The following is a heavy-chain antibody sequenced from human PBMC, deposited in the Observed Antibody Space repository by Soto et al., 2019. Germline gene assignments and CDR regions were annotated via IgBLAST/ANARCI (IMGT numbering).Heavy chain of an antibody. J-gene: IGHJ4*02. CDR1: GGSTTSDY. D-gene: IGHD3-10*01. CDR2: IFHSLGA. CDR3: VRGLNGSGDY. Sequence: PSETLSLTCTVCGGSTTSDYWSWIRQPPGKGLEWLGYIFHSLGAKYNPSLGSRGTISLDTSKNQLSLSLRSVTAADTAIYFCVRGLNGSGDYWGQGTLVTVSS. V-gene: IGHV4-59*01.